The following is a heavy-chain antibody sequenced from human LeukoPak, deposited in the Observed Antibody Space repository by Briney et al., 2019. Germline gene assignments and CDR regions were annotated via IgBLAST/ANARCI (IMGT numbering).Heavy chain of an antibody. CDR2: ISAYNGNT. D-gene: IGHD6-6*01. V-gene: IGHV1-18*01. J-gene: IGHJ6*03. Sequence: ASVKVSCKASGYTFTSYGISWVRQAPGQGLEWMGWISAYNGNTNYAQKLQGRVTMTTDTSTSTAYMELRSLRSDDTAVYYCARDVYSSSSGGNYYYYMDVWGKGTTVTVSS. CDR1: GYTFTSYG. CDR3: ARDVYSSSSGGNYYYYMDV.